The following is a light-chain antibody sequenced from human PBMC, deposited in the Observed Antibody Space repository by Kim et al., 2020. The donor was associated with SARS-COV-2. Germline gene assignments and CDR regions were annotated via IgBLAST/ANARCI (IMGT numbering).Light chain of an antibody. CDR1: RSNVGANS. CDR3: AAWDDSLGGFWV. CDR2: NDN. V-gene: IGLV1-44*01. J-gene: IGLJ3*02. Sequence: QTVTISCSGSRSNVGANSVTWYQQLPGTAPKLLIYNDNQRPSGVPDRFSGSKSGTSASLAISGLQSDDEADYYCAAWDDSLGGFWVFGGGTQLTVL.